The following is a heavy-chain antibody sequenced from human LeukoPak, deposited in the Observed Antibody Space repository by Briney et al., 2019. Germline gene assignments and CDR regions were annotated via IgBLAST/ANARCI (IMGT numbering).Heavy chain of an antibody. Sequence: ASVKVSCKVSGYTLTELSMHWVRQAPGKRREWMGGFDPEDGETIYAQKIQGRVTVTEDTSTDTAYMELSSLRSEDTAVYYCATGPRSVWDYFDYWGQGTLVTVSS. CDR1: GYTLTELS. CDR3: ATGPRSVWDYFDY. CDR2: FDPEDGET. V-gene: IGHV1-24*01. J-gene: IGHJ4*02. D-gene: IGHD2-8*01.